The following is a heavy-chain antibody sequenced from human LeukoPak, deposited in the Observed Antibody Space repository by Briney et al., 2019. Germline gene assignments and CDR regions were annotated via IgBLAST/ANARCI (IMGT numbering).Heavy chain of an antibody. J-gene: IGHJ4*02. Sequence: PSETLSLTCTVSGGSISSYYWSWIWQPPGKGLEWIGYIYYSGSTNYNPSLKSRVTISVDTSKNQFSLKLSSVTAADTAVYYCARLGGSSGYWGQGTLVTVSS. CDR1: GGSISSYY. CDR3: ARLGGSSGY. CDR2: IYYSGST. V-gene: IGHV4-59*08. D-gene: IGHD1-26*01.